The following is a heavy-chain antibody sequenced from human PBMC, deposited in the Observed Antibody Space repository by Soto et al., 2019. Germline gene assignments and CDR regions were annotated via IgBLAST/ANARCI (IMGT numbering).Heavy chain of an antibody. Sequence: EVQLLGSGGGLVQPGGSLRLSCAASGFIFDTFDMSWVRQDPGKGLGWVSAIIGHNGRTYYADSVTGRFTIGKDNSTKTADRQMNSLRGEDMGIYYCTKGAWLDDFCGQGVLVTVSS. J-gene: IGHJ4*02. D-gene: IGHD6-19*01. CDR2: IIGHNGRT. CDR1: GFIFDTFD. CDR3: TKGAWLDDF. V-gene: IGHV3-23*01.